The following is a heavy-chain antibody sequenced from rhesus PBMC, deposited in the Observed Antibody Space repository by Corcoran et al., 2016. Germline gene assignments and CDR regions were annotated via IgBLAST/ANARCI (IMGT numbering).Heavy chain of an antibody. CDR3: ARDGRITGTTTFDY. Sequence: QVQLQQWGEGLVKPSETLSLTCAVYGGSISGYYYWSWIRQPPGKGLEWIGYIYGNSASTNYNPSLKSRVTISKDTSKHQFSLQLSACTASDTAVYYCARDGRITGTTTFDYWGQGVRVTVSS. D-gene: IGHD1-26*01. V-gene: IGHV4-73*01. J-gene: IGHJ4*01. CDR2: IYGNSAST. CDR1: GGSISGYYY.